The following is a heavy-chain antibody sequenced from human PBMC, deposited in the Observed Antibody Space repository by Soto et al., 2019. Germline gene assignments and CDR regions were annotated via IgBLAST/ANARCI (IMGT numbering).Heavy chain of an antibody. Sequence: PSETLSLTCAVSGYSISSGYYWGWIRQPPGKGLEWIGSIYHSGSTYYNPSLKSRVTISVDTSKNQFSLKLSSVTAADTAVYYCAGVLNSGDLSYYYYGRDVWGQGTTVTVSS. J-gene: IGHJ6*02. CDR1: GYSISSGYY. CDR2: IYHSGST. D-gene: IGHD5-12*01. V-gene: IGHV4-38-2*01. CDR3: AGVLNSGDLSYYYYGRDV.